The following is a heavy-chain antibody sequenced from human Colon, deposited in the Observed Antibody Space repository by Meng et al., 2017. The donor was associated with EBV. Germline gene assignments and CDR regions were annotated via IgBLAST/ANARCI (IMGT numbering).Heavy chain of an antibody. Sequence: QVQLQESGPGLVKPSGXLSLTCAVSGGSLSSRNWWSLVRQPPGKGLEWIGEIYHSGSTNYNPSLKSRVTISVDESKNQFSLRLSSVTAADTAVYYCARVGAYCGGDCYHPRWGQGTLVTVSS. J-gene: IGHJ4*02. D-gene: IGHD2-21*02. CDR3: ARVGAYCGGDCYHPR. CDR2: IYHSGST. CDR1: GGSLSSRNW. V-gene: IGHV4-4*02.